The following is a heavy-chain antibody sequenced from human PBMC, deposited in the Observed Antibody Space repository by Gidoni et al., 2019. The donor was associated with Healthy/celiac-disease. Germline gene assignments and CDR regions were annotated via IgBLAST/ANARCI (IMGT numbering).Heavy chain of an antibody. CDR2: IYYSGST. CDR3: ASLVGAREGAFDI. CDR1: GGSISSSSYY. J-gene: IGHJ3*02. D-gene: IGHD1-26*01. V-gene: IGHV4-39*01. Sequence: QLQLQESGPGLVKPSETLSLTCTVSGGSISSSSYYWGWIRQPPRKGLEWIGSIYYSGSTYYNPSLKSRVTISVDTSKNQFSLKLSSVTAADTAVYYCASLVGAREGAFDIWGQGTMVTVSS.